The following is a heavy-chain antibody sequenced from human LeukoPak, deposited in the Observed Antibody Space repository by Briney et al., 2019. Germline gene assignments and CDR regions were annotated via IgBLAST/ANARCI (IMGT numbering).Heavy chain of an antibody. CDR1: GFTLSDYY. CDR3: ARGPVADAFDI. J-gene: IGHJ3*02. CDR2: ISSSSIST. D-gene: IGHD2-15*01. Sequence: GGSLRLSCAASGFTLSDYYMSWSPPAPGERLGRGSYISSSSISTHYAHSVKSRFTLSRDNAKNSLYLQMNSLRDEDTPPYISARGPVADAFDIWGQGTMVTVSS. V-gene: IGHV3-11*06.